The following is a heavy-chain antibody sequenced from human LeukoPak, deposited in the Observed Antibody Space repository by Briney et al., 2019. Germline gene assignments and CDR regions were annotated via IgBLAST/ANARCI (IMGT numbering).Heavy chain of an antibody. CDR2: INPNSGGT. V-gene: IGHV1-2*02. J-gene: IGHJ4*02. CDR3: ARVDSGYDSYYFDY. D-gene: IGHD5-12*01. Sequence: ASVKVSCKASGYTFTGYYMHWVRQAPGQGLEWMGWINPNSGGTNYAQKFQGRVTMTRDTSISTAYMELSRLRSDDTAVYYCARVDSGYDSYYFDYWGQGTLVIVSS. CDR1: GYTFTGYY.